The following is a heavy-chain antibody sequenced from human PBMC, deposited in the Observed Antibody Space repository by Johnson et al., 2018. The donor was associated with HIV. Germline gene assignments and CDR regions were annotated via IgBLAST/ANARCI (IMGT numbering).Heavy chain of an antibody. V-gene: IGHV3-30*03. J-gene: IGHJ3*02. CDR3: GRDDGISGDAFDM. Sequence: QVQLVESGGGVAQPGRSLRLSCAASGFTFSNSGFHWVRQAPGKGLEWVAAISSDGSTEYYADSVRGRFTISRDNAKNTLYLQMNSLRVDDTAVYYCGRDDGISGDAFDMWGQGTMVTVSS. D-gene: IGHD3-10*01. CDR2: ISSDGSTE. CDR1: GFTFSNSG.